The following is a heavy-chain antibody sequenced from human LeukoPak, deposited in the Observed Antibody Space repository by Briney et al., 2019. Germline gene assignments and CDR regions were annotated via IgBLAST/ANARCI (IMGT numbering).Heavy chain of an antibody. J-gene: IGHJ5*02. D-gene: IGHD2-2*01. Sequence: ASVTVSCKASGYTFTSYGISWVRQAPGQGLEWMGWISAYNGNTNDAQKLQGRVTMTTDTSTSTAYMELRSLRSDDTAVYYCARDHPLVVPAAMANRWFDPWGQGTLVTVSS. CDR3: ARDHPLVVPAAMANRWFDP. CDR1: GYTFTSYG. CDR2: ISAYNGNT. V-gene: IGHV1-18*04.